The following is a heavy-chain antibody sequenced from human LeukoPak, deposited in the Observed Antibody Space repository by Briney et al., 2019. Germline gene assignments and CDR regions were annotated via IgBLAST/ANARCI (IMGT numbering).Heavy chain of an antibody. D-gene: IGHD3-10*01. J-gene: IGHJ5*02. CDR1: GGSISSYY. CDR3: ARSALALRGVISWFDP. Sequence: SETLSLTCTVSGGSISSYYWSWIRQPPGKGLEWIGFIYYSGTTNYNPSLKSRVTISVDTSKNQFSLKLSSVTAADTAVYYCARSALALRGVISWFDPWGQGTLVTVSS. V-gene: IGHV4-59*08. CDR2: IYYSGTT.